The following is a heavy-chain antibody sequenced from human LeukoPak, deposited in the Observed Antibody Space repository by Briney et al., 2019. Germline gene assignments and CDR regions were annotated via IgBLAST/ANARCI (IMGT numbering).Heavy chain of an antibody. Sequence: PGGSLRLSCAASGFTFSSYAMSWVRQAPGKGLEWVSAISGSGGSTYYADSVKGRFTISRDNSKNTLYLQMNSLRAEDTAVYYCAKSQRRGYYYGSGSYYEALHYFDYWGQGTLVTVSS. CDR2: ISGSGGST. CDR3: AKSQRRGYYYGSGSYYEALHYFDY. CDR1: GFTFSSYA. V-gene: IGHV3-23*01. J-gene: IGHJ4*02. D-gene: IGHD3-10*01.